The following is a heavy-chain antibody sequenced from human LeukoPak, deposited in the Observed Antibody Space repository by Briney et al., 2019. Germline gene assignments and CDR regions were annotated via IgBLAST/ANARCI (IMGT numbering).Heavy chain of an antibody. CDR1: QFTLNGSW. J-gene: IGHJ4*02. CDR3: AIWTSGNY. Sequence: PGGSLRLSCADSQFTLNGSWMHCVRQAPGKGLEWVANMDPTGSQKRYVDSVRGRFTIPKDNPGASLYLDMHSLRAEDTAIYYGAIWTSGNYWGQGTLVTVSS. CDR2: MDPTGSQK. V-gene: IGHV3-7*01. D-gene: IGHD1-1*01.